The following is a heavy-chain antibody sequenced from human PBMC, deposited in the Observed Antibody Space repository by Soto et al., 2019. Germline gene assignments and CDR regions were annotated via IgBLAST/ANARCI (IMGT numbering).Heavy chain of an antibody. V-gene: IGHV4-39*01. J-gene: IGHJ4*02. CDR3: ARTVGATKGELDY. CDR2: IYYSGST. CDR1: GGSISSSSYY. D-gene: IGHD1-26*01. Sequence: TSETLSLTCTVSGGSISSSSYYWGWIRQPPGKGLEWIGSIYYSGSTYYNPSLKSRVTISVDTSKNQFSLKLSSVTAADTAVYYCARTVGATKGELDYWGQGTLVTVSS.